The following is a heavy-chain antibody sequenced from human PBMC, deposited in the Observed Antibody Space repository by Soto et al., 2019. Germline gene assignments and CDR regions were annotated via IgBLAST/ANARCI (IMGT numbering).Heavy chain of an antibody. J-gene: IGHJ4*02. CDR2: ISYDGSNK. D-gene: IGHD3-10*01. CDR3: ARVAGENGSGRDDY. Sequence: GGSLRLSCAASGFTFSSYAMHWVRQAPGKGLEWVAVISYDGSNKYYADSVKGRFTISRDNSKNTLYLQMNSLRAEDTAVYYCARVAGENGSGRDDYWGQGTLVTVSS. CDR1: GFTFSSYA. V-gene: IGHV3-30-3*01.